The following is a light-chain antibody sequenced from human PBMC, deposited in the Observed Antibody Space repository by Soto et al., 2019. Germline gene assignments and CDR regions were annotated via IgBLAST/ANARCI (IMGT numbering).Light chain of an antibody. CDR2: LGS. CDR1: QSLLHSNGYNY. Sequence: DIVMTQSPISLPVTPGEPASISCRSSQSLLHSNGYNYLDWYLQKPVQSPQLLIYLGSNRASGVPDRFSGSGSGTDFTLKISRVEAEDVGVYYCMQALQTPLTFGGGTKVEIK. V-gene: IGKV2-28*01. J-gene: IGKJ4*01. CDR3: MQALQTPLT.